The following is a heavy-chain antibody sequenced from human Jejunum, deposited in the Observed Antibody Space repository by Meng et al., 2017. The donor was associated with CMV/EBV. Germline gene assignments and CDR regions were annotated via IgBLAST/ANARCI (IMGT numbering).Heavy chain of an antibody. CDR2: LYTSGST. D-gene: IGHD4-17*01. Sequence: VAGGSISSGVYYWRWSRQPAGKGLEWIGRLYTSGSTTYNPSLKSRVTISVDSSKNQFSLRLSSVTAADTAVYYCARDLGDANWFDPWGQGTLVTVSS. J-gene: IGHJ5*02. CDR3: ARDLGDANWFDP. V-gene: IGHV4-61*02. CDR1: GGSISSGVYY.